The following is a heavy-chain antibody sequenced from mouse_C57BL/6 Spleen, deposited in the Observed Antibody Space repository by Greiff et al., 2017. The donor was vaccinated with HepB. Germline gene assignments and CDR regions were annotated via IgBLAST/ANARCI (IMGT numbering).Heavy chain of an antibody. CDR1: GYAFSSSW. CDR2: IYPGDGDT. D-gene: IGHD1-1*01. Sequence: QVQLQQSGPELVKPGASVKICCKASGYAFSSSWMNWVKQRPGKGLEWIGRIYPGDGDTNYNGKFKGKATLTADKSSSTAYMQLSSLTSEDSAVYFCAKERGTTVVATGGYYFDYWGQGTTLTVSS. CDR3: AKERGTTVVATGGYYFDY. J-gene: IGHJ2*01. V-gene: IGHV1-82*01.